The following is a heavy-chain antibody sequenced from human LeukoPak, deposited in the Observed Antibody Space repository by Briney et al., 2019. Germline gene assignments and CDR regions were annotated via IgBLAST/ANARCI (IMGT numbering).Heavy chain of an antibody. CDR1: GCTFTSYW. J-gene: IGHJ4*02. CDR3: ARGPFYYSSGTYQYFDY. V-gene: IGHV3-7*01. D-gene: IGHD3-10*01. CDR2: IGEDGSEK. Sequence: PGGSLGPSFAGSGCTFTSYWMSWDLQAPGKGLEWVANIGEDGSEKSYLDSVKGQFTISRDNAKNSLYLQMNSLRAEDTAVYYCARGPFYYSSGTYQYFDYWGQGTLVTVPS.